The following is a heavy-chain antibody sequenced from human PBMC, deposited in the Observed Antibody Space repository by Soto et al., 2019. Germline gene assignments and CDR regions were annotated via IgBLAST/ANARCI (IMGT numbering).Heavy chain of an antibody. D-gene: IGHD2-2*02. V-gene: IGHV4-59*01. J-gene: IGHJ4*02. CDR1: GGSISSYY. Sequence: SETLSLTCTVSGGSISSYYWSWIRQPPGKGLEWIGYIYYSGSTNYNPSLKSRVTISVDTSKNQFSLKLSSVTAADTAVYYCASSFTVPAAIGYWGQGTLVTVS. CDR3: ASSFTVPAAIGY. CDR2: IYYSGST.